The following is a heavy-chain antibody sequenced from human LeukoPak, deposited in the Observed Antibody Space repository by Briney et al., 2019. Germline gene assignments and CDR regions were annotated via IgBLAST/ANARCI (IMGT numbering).Heavy chain of an antibody. Sequence: PSETLSLICTVSGGSISSYYWSWIRQPPGKGLEWIGYIYYSGSTNYNPSLKSRVTISVDTSKNQFSLKLSSVTAADTAVYYCARHKATVVPFFDYWGQGTLVTVSS. V-gene: IGHV4-59*08. J-gene: IGHJ4*02. D-gene: IGHD4-17*01. CDR1: GGSISSYY. CDR2: IYYSGST. CDR3: ARHKATVVPFFDY.